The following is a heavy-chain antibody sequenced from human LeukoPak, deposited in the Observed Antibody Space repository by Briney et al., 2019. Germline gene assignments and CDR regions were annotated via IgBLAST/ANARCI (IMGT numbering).Heavy chain of an antibody. D-gene: IGHD3-10*01. CDR2: ICGSGGST. V-gene: IGHV3-23*01. J-gene: IGHJ4*02. Sequence: GGSLRLSCAASGFTFSIYPTSWVRQAPGKGLEWVSGICGSGGSTFYADSVKGRFTISRDISKNTLYPQMNSLRAEDTAIYYCAKDGYGSGSYSQYFDYWGQGTLVTVSS. CDR3: AKDGYGSGSYSQYFDY. CDR1: GFTFSIYP.